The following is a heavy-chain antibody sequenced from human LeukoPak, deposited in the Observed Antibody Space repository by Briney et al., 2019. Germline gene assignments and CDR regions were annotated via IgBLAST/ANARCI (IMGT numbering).Heavy chain of an antibody. Sequence: PGGSLRLSCSAPGFPFPNALMTWVRQAPGKGLEWVGRIKSKTDGGTTDYAAPVKGRFTISRDDSKNTLYVQMNSLRTEDTAVYYCTTIAVAGKLVDYWGQGTLVTVSS. J-gene: IGHJ4*02. D-gene: IGHD6-19*01. CDR2: IKSKTDGGTT. V-gene: IGHV3-15*01. CDR3: TTIAVAGKLVDY. CDR1: GFPFPNAL.